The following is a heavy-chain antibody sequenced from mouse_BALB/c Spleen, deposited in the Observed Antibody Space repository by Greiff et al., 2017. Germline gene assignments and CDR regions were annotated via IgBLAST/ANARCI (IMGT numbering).Heavy chain of an antibody. CDR3: ARLRTGGYDGFAY. CDR2: INPSNGRT. D-gene: IGHD2-2*01. V-gene: IGHV1S81*02. CDR1: GYTFTSYW. Sequence: QVQLQQPGAELVKPGASVKLSCKASGYTFTSYWMHWVKQRPGQGLEWIGEINPSNGRTNYNEKFKSKATLTVDKSSSTAYMQLSSLTSEDSAVYYCARLRTGGYDGFAYWGQGTLVTVSA. J-gene: IGHJ3*01.